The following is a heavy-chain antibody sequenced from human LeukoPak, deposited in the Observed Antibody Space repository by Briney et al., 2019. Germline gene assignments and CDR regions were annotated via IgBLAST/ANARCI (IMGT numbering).Heavy chain of an antibody. D-gene: IGHD5-18*01. CDR2: IYYSGST. J-gene: IGHJ6*03. V-gene: IGHV4-59*01. Sequence: KSSETLSLTCTVSGGSISSYYWSWIRQPPGKGLEWIGYIYYSGSTNYNPSLKSRVTISVDTSKNQFSLKLSSVTAADTAVYYCAREDTYYYYMDVWGKGTTVTVSS. CDR1: GGSISSYY. CDR3: AREDTYYYYMDV.